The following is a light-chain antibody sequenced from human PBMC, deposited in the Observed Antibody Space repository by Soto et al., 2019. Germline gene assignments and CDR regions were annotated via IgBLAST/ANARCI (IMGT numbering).Light chain of an antibody. V-gene: IGLV2-14*01. CDR1: SSDVGGYNY. Sequence: QSALTLPASVSGSPGQSITISCTGTSSDVGGYNYVSWYQQHPVKAPKLMIYDVTNRPSGVSDRFSGSKSGNTASLTISGLQAEDEADYYCSSYTSSSTPYVFGTGTKLTVL. J-gene: IGLJ1*01. CDR2: DVT. CDR3: SSYTSSSTPYV.